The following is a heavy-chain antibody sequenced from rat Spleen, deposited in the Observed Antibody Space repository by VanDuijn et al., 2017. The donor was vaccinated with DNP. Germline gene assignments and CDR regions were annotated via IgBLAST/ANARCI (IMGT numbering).Heavy chain of an antibody. Sequence: EVQLVESGGGLVQPGRSLKLSCAASGFTFSDYYMAWVRQAPGKGLEWVASISNTGDNTYYSDSVKGRFSLSRDNAKSTLYLQMDSLRSEDTATYYCASRPPPTRGPFDYWGQGVAVTVSS. V-gene: IGHV5-25*01. CDR2: ISNTGDNT. D-gene: IGHD1-4*01. J-gene: IGHJ2*01. CDR1: GFTFSDYY. CDR3: ASRPPPTRGPFDY.